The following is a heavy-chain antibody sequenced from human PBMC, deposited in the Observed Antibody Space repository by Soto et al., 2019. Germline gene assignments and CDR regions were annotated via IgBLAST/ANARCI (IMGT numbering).Heavy chain of an antibody. CDR1: GGSFSGYY. CDR3: ARDKITGLFDY. D-gene: IGHD2-8*02. V-gene: IGHV4-34*01. Sequence: QVQLQQWGAGLLKPSETLSLTCAVYGGSFSGYYWTWIRQPPGTGLEWSGEINHSGSTNYNPSLKSRVTTSVDTSKNQFSLRLTSVTAADTAVYYCARDKITGLFDYWGQGTLVTVSS. J-gene: IGHJ4*02. CDR2: INHSGST.